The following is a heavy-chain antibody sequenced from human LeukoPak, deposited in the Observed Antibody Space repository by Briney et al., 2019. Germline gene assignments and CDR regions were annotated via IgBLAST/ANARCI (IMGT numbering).Heavy chain of an antibody. D-gene: IGHD6-13*01. CDR1: GYTFTSYD. V-gene: IGHV1-8*01. Sequence: ASVKVSCKASGYTFTSYDINWVRQATGQGLEWMGWMNPNSGNTGYAQKFQGRVTMTRNTSISTAYMELSSLRSEDTAVYYCARGTRIIAAAYYYYYMDVWGKGTTVTVSS. CDR2: MNPNSGNT. J-gene: IGHJ6*03. CDR3: ARGTRIIAAAYYYYYMDV.